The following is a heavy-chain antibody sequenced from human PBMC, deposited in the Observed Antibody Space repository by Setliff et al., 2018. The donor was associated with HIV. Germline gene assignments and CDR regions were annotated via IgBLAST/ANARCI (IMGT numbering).Heavy chain of an antibody. V-gene: IGHV1-69*06. D-gene: IGHD6-19*01. CDR3: ARDRSGIAVAAPNAFDV. CDR2: IIPLLGTP. CDR1: GGSFRNYA. J-gene: IGHJ3*01. Sequence: SVKVSCKASGGSFRNYAINWVRQAPGQGLEWMGGIIPLLGTPNYAHKFQGRVTITADKYSSTVYMELSSLRSEDSAVFYCARDRSGIAVAAPNAFDVWGQGTMVTVSS.